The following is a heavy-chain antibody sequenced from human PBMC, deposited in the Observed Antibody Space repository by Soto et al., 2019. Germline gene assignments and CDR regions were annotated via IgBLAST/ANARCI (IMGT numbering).Heavy chain of an antibody. CDR3: APHVHCSGGSCHYDAFDI. J-gene: IGHJ3*02. D-gene: IGHD2-15*01. CDR1: GFIFGNYM. Sequence: EVQLLESGGGLVQPGESLRLSCAFSGFIFGNYMMTWVRQAPGKGLEWVSTIRDGGESTYYADSVKGRFTISRDNSXXTXXVQMDSRGVEDTAVYYCAPHVHCSGGSCHYDAFDIRGQGTMVTVSS. CDR2: IRDGGEST. V-gene: IGHV3-23*01.